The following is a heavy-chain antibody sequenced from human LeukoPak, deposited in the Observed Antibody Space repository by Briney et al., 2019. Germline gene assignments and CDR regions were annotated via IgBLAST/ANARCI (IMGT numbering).Heavy chain of an antibody. CDR1: GYTFTGYY. CDR3: ARDRDYYGSGSYRPFEYYFDY. CDR2: IIPILGIA. D-gene: IGHD3-10*01. J-gene: IGHJ4*02. V-gene: IGHV1-69*04. Sequence: ASVKVSCKASGYTFTGYYMHWVRQAPGQGLEWMGRIIPILGIANYAQKFQGRVTITADKSTSTAYMELSSLRSEDTAVYYCARDRDYYGSGSYRPFEYYFDYWGQGTLVTVSS.